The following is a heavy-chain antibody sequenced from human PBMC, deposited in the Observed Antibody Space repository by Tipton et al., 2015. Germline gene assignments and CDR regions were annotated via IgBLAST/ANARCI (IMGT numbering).Heavy chain of an antibody. CDR1: GFTFSDYN. V-gene: IGHV3-21*01. CDR3: AREGKGDYVGTFDI. CDR2: ITYSASFI. Sequence: SLRLSCAASGFTFSDYNMHWVRQVPGRGLEWVSSITYSASFIYYADSAKGRFTIYRDNTKKSLYLEMSNLRAEDTAMFYCAREGKGDYVGTFDIWGQGTMVTVSS. D-gene: IGHD4-17*01. J-gene: IGHJ3*02.